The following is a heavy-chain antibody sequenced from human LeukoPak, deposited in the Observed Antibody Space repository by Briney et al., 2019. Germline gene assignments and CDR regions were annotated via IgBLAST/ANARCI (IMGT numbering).Heavy chain of an antibody. CDR2: IYYSGST. J-gene: IGHJ6*03. CDR3: ARVTFGGVIVTSNYYYYYYMDV. Sequence: SETLSLTCTVSGGSISSSSYYWGWIRQPPGKGLEWIGSIYYSGSTYYNPSLKSRVTISVDTSKNQFSLKLSSVTAADTAVYYCARVTFGGVIVTSNYYYYYYMDVWGKGTTVTVSS. CDR1: GGSISSSSYY. D-gene: IGHD3-16*02. V-gene: IGHV4-39*07.